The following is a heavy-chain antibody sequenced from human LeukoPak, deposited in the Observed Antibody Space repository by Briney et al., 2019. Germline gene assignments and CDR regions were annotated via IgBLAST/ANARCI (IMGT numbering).Heavy chain of an antibody. J-gene: IGHJ4*02. CDR2: IYYSGST. Sequence: SSETLSLTCTVSGGSISSGGYYWSWIRQHPGKGLEWIGYIYYSGSTYYNPSLKSRVTISVDTSKNQFSLKLSSVTAADTAVYYCARKTIAGADDYWGQGTLVTVSS. CDR3: ARKTIAGADDY. CDR1: GGSISSGGYY. D-gene: IGHD6-13*01. V-gene: IGHV4-31*03.